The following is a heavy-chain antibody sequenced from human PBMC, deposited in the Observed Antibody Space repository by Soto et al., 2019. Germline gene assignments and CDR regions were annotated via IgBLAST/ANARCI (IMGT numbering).Heavy chain of an antibody. V-gene: IGHV3-48*01. CDR1: GFTFSSYS. J-gene: IGHJ4*02. CDR2: ISSSSTI. CDR3: ARAGIAVAGKGFYYFDY. Sequence: EVQLVESGGGLVQPGGSLRLSCAASGFTFSSYSMNWVRQAPGKGLEWVSYISSSSTIYYADSVKGRFTISRDNAKNSLYLQMNSLRAEDTAVYYCARAGIAVAGKGFYYFDYWGQGTLVTVSS. D-gene: IGHD6-19*01.